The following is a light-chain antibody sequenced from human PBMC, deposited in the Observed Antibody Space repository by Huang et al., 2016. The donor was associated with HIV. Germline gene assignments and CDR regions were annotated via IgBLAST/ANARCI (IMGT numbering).Light chain of an antibody. Sequence: DIVMTQSPDSLAVSLGERATINCKSSQSLLYRYNSKNYLAWYQQKQGQPPTLLIYGASTRESVVPVRVTGSGSGTVFTLTISSLQAEDVAFYYCQQYYNTPLTFGQGTKLEIK. CDR3: QQYYNTPLT. J-gene: IGKJ2*01. CDR1: QSLLYRYNSKNY. V-gene: IGKV4-1*01. CDR2: GAS.